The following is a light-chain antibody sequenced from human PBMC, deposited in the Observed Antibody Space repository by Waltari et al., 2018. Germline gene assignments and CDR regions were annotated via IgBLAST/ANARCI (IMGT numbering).Light chain of an antibody. CDR3: SSYTTSDTLEV. V-gene: IGLV2-14*03. CDR2: DVS. Sequence: QSALTQPASVSGSPGQSITISCTGTSSDVGGYNDVSRYQQHPGKAPKPIIYDVSNRPSGFSNRFSGSKSGNTASLTISGLQAEDEADYYCSSYTTSDTLEVFGGGTKLTVL. CDR1: SSDVGGYND. J-gene: IGLJ3*02.